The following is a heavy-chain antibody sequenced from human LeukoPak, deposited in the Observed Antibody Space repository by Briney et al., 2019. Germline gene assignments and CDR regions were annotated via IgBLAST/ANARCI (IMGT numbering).Heavy chain of an antibody. Sequence: ASVKVSCKASGYTFTGYYMHWVRQAPGQGLEWMGWINPNSGGTNYAQKFQGRVTMTRDTSISTAYMELSRLRSDDTAVYYCARDGVQQWRNLYNWFDPWGQGTLVTVSS. CDR3: ARDGVQQWRNLYNWFDP. CDR1: GYTFTGYY. J-gene: IGHJ5*02. D-gene: IGHD6-19*01. CDR2: INPNSGGT. V-gene: IGHV1-2*02.